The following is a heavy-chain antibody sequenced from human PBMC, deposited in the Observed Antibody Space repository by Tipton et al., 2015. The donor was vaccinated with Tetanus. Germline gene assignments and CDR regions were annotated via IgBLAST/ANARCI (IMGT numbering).Heavy chain of an antibody. Sequence: SLRLSCAVSGGSISSSNWWSWVRQPPGKGLEWIGEIYHSGSTNYNPSLKSRVTISVDKSKNQFSLKLSSVTAADTAVYYCARESTETYYYDSSGYQPYYFDYWGQGTLVTVSS. D-gene: IGHD3-22*01. CDR2: IYHSGST. CDR1: GGSISSSNW. J-gene: IGHJ4*02. CDR3: ARESTETYYYDSSGYQPYYFDY. V-gene: IGHV4-4*02.